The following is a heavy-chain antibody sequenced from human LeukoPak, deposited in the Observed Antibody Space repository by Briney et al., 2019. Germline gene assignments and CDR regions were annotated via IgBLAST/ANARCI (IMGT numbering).Heavy chain of an antibody. CDR3: AKCQGSGWYPPVLIDY. Sequence: PGGSLRLSCAASGFTFSSYGMHWVRQAPGKGLEWVAVISYDGSNKYYADSVKGRFTISRDNSKNTLYLQMNSLRAEDTAVYYCAKCQGSGWYPPVLIDYWGQGTLVTVSS. D-gene: IGHD6-19*01. V-gene: IGHV3-30*18. J-gene: IGHJ4*02. CDR1: GFTFSSYG. CDR2: ISYDGSNK.